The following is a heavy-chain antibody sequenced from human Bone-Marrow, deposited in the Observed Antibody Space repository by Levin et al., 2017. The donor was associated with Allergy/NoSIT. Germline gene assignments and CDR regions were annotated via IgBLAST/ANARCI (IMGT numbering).Heavy chain of an antibody. V-gene: IGHV3-23*01. J-gene: IGHJ4*02. Sequence: GESLKISCAASGFTFSSYAMSWVRQAPGKGLEWVSAISGSGGSTYYADSVKGRFTISRDNSKNTLYLQMNSLRAEDTAVYYCAKVPQGDYGDYGTFFDYWGQGTLVTVSS. D-gene: IGHD4-17*01. CDR2: ISGSGGST. CDR3: AKVPQGDYGDYGTFFDY. CDR1: GFTFSSYA.